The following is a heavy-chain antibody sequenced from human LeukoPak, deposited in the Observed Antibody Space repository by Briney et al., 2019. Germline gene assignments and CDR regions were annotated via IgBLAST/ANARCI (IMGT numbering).Heavy chain of an antibody. J-gene: IGHJ5*02. D-gene: IGHD3-22*01. Sequence: PSETLSLTCTVSGGSISSYYWSWIRQPPGKGLEWIGYIYYSGSTNHNPSLKSRVTISVDTSKNQFSLKLSSVTAADTAVYYCARGEIIRGYNWFDPWGQGTLVTVSS. V-gene: IGHV4-59*01. CDR2: IYYSGST. CDR3: ARGEIIRGYNWFDP. CDR1: GGSISSYY.